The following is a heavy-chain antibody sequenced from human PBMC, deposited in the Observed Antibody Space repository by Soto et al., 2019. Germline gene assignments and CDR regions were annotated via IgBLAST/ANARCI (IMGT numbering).Heavy chain of an antibody. CDR2: ISSGSGYI. J-gene: IGHJ5*02. D-gene: IGHD6-19*01. V-gene: IGHV3-21*01. CDR3: ARPAVAGANWFDP. CDR1: GFTFSTYD. Sequence: PVGSLRLSCAASGFTFSTYDMNWVRQAPGKGLEWVSYISSGSGYIYYADSVKGRFTISRDNAKNSLYLQMNSLSAEDTAIYYCARPAVAGANWFDPWGQGTLVTVSS.